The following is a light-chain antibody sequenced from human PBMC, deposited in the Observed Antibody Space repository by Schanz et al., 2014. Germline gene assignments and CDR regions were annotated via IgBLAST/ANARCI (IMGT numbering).Light chain of an antibody. V-gene: IGLV2-14*02. J-gene: IGLJ3*02. CDR1: SSDVGSYNL. Sequence: QSALTQPASVSGSPGQSITISCTGTSSDVGSYNLVSWYQQHPGKAPKVIMYEANKRPSGVDNRFSASKSGYTASLTISGLKAEDEADYYCSSYRSTTSLGVFGGGTKLTVL. CDR3: SSYRSTTSLGV. CDR2: EAN.